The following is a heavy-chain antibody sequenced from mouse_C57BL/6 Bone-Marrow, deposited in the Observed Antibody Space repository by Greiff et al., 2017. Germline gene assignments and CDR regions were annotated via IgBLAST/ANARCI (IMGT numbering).Heavy chain of an antibody. CDR1: GYAFTNYL. CDR3: AKLTGNPY. V-gene: IGHV1-54*01. Sequence: VQLQQSGAELVRPGTSVKVSCTASGYAFTNYLIEWVKQRPGQGLEWIGVINPGSGGTNYNEKFKGKATLTADKSSSTAYMQLSSLTSEDSAVYFCAKLTGNPYWGQGTRVTVSA. D-gene: IGHD4-1*01. J-gene: IGHJ3*01. CDR2: INPGSGGT.